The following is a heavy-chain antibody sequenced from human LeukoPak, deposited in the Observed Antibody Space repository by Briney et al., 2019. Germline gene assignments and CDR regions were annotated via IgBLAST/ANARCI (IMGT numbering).Heavy chain of an antibody. D-gene: IGHD2-2*01. CDR1: GGSFSGYY. CDR2: INHSGST. CDR3: ARRPREDIVVVPAAYNWFDP. V-gene: IGHV4-34*01. J-gene: IGHJ5*02. Sequence: PSETLSLICAVYGGSFSGYYWSWIRQPPGKGLEWIGEINHSGSTNYNPSLKSRVTISVDTSKNQFSLKLSSVTAADTAVYYCARRPREDIVVVPAAYNWFDPWGQGTLVTVSS.